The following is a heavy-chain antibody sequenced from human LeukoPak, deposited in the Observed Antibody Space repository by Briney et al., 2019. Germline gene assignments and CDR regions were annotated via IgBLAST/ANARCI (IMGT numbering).Heavy chain of an antibody. J-gene: IGHJ5*02. D-gene: IGHD4/OR15-4a*01. V-gene: IGHV4-59*01. CDR1: RDSISGYS. CDR2: IYYSGDT. CDR3: VRGPYGASISKWFDP. Sequence: PSETLSLTCTVSRDSISGYSWSWIRQSPGGGLEWIGYIYYSGDTAYNPSLRSRGTISVDTSKKQFSLQLRSMTTADTAVYYCVRGPYGASISKWFDPWGQGTQVIVSP.